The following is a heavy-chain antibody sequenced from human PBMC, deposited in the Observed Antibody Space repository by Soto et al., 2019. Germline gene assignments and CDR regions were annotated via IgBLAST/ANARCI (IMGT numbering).Heavy chain of an antibody. J-gene: IGHJ3*02. V-gene: IGHV4-59*08. Sequence: ETLSLTCTVSGGSIRSYYWSWIRQPPGKGLEWIGYIFYSGSTNYNPSLKTRVTISVDTSKNQFSLQLSSVTAADTAVYYCARLGRSYDLLTGYYIGAFDIWGQGTMVTVS. CDR3: ARLGRSYDLLTGYYIGAFDI. CDR2: IFYSGST. D-gene: IGHD3-9*01. CDR1: GGSIRSYY.